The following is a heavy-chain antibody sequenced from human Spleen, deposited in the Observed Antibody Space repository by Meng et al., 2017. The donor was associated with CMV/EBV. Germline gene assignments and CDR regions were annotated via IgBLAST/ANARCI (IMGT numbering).Heavy chain of an antibody. V-gene: IGHV3-23*03. Sequence: GGSLRLSCAASGFTFNTYAMSWVRQAPGKGLEWVSIIYGAGTSTFYGNSVKGRFTISRDNSKNRLYLQMNSLRPEDTAMYYCATYWSADYWGQGTLVTVSS. J-gene: IGHJ4*02. CDR3: ATYWSADY. CDR2: IYGAGTST. CDR1: GFTFNTYA. D-gene: IGHD1-1*01.